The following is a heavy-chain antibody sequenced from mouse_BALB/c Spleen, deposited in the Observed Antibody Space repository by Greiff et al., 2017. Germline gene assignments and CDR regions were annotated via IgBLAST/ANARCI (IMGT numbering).Heavy chain of an antibody. CDR2: IRLKSNNYAT. J-gene: IGHJ3*01. Sequence: EVNVVESGGGLVQPGGSMKLSCVASGFTFSNYWMNWVRQSPEKGLEWVAEIRLKSNNYATHYAESVKGRFTISRDDSKSSVYLQMNNLRAEDTGIYYCTRGDGYSFAYWGQGTLVTVSA. CDR1: GFTFSNYW. D-gene: IGHD2-3*01. V-gene: IGHV6-6*02. CDR3: TRGDGYSFAY.